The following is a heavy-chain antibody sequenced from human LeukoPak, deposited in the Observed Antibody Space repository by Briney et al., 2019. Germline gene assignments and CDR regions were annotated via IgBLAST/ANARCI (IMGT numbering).Heavy chain of an antibody. CDR3: ARGGIVLMVYAKYYFDY. J-gene: IGHJ4*02. CDR2: ISHSGST. D-gene: IGHD2-8*01. Sequence: SETLSLTCAVYGGSFSGYYWSWIRQPPGKGLEWIGEISHSGSTNYNPSLKSRVTISVDTSKNQFSLKLSSVTAADTAVYYCARGGIVLMVYAKYYFDYWGQGTLVTVSS. CDR1: GGSFSGYY. V-gene: IGHV4-34*01.